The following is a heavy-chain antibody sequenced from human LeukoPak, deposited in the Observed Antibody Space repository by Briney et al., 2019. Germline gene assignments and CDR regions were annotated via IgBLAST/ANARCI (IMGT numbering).Heavy chain of an antibody. V-gene: IGHV3-23*01. CDR3: AKHSSGWYVSDY. J-gene: IGHJ4*02. CDR2: ISGFNT. Sequence: PGGSLRLSCTTSGFAFSNYAMNWVRQAPGKGPEWVSGISGFNTYYADSVKGRFTIFRDNSKNVLYPQMDRLRAEDTAVYYCAKHSSGWYVSDYWGQGTLVTVSS. D-gene: IGHD6-19*01. CDR1: GFAFSNYA.